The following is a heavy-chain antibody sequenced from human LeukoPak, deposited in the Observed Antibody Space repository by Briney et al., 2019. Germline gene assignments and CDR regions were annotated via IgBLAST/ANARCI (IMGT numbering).Heavy chain of an antibody. J-gene: IGHJ5*02. CDR3: ARATMIGHFGLHP. D-gene: IGHD3-22*01. CDR2: ISNSGSPI. Sequence: GGSLRLSCAASGFTFSDYYMSWIRQAPGKGLEWVSYISNSGSPIYYADSVKGRFTISRDNARNSLYLQMNSLRAEDTAVYYCARATMIGHFGLHPWGLGTLVTVSS. V-gene: IGHV3-11*01. CDR1: GFTFSDYY.